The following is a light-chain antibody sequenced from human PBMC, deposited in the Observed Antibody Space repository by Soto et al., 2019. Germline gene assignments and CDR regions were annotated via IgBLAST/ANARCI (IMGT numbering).Light chain of an antibody. CDR3: QQRADWPPSWA. J-gene: IGKJ1*01. CDR1: QSVSSSY. V-gene: IGKV3D-20*02. Sequence: EIVLTQSPDTLSLSPGESATLSCRASQSVSSSYLAWYQQKPGQAPRLLIYGASSRATGIPDRFSGSGSGTDFTLTISSLEPEDFAVYYCQQRADWPPSWAFGQGTKVDIK. CDR2: GAS.